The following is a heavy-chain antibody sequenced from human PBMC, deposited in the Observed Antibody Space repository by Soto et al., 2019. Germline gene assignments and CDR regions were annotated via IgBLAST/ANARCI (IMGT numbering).Heavy chain of an antibody. V-gene: IGHV4-31*03. J-gene: IGHJ4*02. CDR2: IYYSGST. D-gene: IGHD3-22*01. CDR3: ARDQGDSSGYYLY. CDR1: GGSISSGGYY. Sequence: SETLSLTCTVSGGSISSGGYYWSWIRQHPGKGLEWIGYIYYSGSTYYNPSLKSRVTISVDTSKNQFSLKLSSVTAADTAVYYCARDQGDSSGYYLYWGQGTLVTVSS.